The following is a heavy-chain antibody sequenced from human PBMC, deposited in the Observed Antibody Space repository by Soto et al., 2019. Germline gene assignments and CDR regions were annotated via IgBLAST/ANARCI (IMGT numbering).Heavy chain of an antibody. CDR2: TFHSGNS. CDR1: GSSMSGFY. J-gene: IGHJ6*02. V-gene: IGHV4-38-2*02. CDR3: AREDDGMDV. Sequence: SETLSLTCAVSGSSMSGFYWGWVRQPPGKGLEWIGSTFHSGNSYYNPSLKSRVILSVDTSKNQFSLNLTAAIAADTAVYYCAREDDGMDVWGQGTPVTVSS.